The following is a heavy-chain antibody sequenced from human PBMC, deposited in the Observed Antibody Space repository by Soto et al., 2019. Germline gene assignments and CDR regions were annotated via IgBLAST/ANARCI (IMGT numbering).Heavy chain of an antibody. Sequence: QVQLMQSGAEVKKPGASVTISCKASGYTFTSYYIHWVRQAPRQGLEWMAIINPSGGSTNYAPKFQGRVTVTRDTSTSTVNMELSSLSSEDTAVYYCARDLTAADYWGQGTLVTVSS. D-gene: IGHD2-21*02. CDR3: ARDLTAADY. V-gene: IGHV1-46*01. CDR2: INPSGGST. J-gene: IGHJ4*02. CDR1: GYTFTSYY.